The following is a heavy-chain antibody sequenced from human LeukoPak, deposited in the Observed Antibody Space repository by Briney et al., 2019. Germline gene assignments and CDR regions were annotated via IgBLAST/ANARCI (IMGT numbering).Heavy chain of an antibody. CDR1: GVSISTYY. V-gene: IGHV4-59*01. CDR3: ARMYSGTSYYFDY. D-gene: IGHD1-26*01. Sequence: SETLSLTCSVSGVSISTYYWIWIRQPPAKGLEWMGFFSYSGSTKYNPSLKSRVTMSVDTSTNQFSLKLNSVTAADTAVYYCARMYSGTSYYFDYWGQGTLVTVSS. J-gene: IGHJ4*02. CDR2: FSYSGST.